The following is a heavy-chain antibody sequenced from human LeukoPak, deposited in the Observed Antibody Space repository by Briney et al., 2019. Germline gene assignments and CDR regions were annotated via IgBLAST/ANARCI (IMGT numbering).Heavy chain of an antibody. D-gene: IGHD2-15*01. CDR2: INGGGGST. V-gene: IGHV3-23*01. J-gene: IGHJ4*02. Sequence: GGSLRLSCAASGFTFSNYVMSWVRQAPGKGPEWVSGINGGGGSTFYAESVTGRFTISRDNSKNTLFLQMNTLRAEDTAVYYCVKDGRRSPPCWGQGALVTVSS. CDR3: VKDGRRSPPC. CDR1: GFTFSNYV.